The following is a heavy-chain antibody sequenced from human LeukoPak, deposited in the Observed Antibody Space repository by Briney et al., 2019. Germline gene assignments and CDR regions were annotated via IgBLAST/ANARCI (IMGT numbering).Heavy chain of an antibody. D-gene: IGHD6-13*01. CDR3: AREGIAAAGNDY. CDR1: GGSFSGYY. Sequence: SETLSLTCAVYGGSFSGYYWSWIRQPPGKGLEWIGEINHSGSTNYNPSLKSRVTISVDTSKNQFSLKLSSVTAADTAVYYCAREGIAAAGNDYWGQGTLVTVSS. V-gene: IGHV4-34*01. J-gene: IGHJ4*02. CDR2: INHSGST.